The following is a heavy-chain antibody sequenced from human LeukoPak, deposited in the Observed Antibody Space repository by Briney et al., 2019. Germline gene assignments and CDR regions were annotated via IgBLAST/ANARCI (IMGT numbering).Heavy chain of an antibody. Sequence: GGSLGLSCAASGFTFSSYEMNWVRQDPGKGQEWVSYISSSGSTIYYADSVKGRFTISRDNAKNSLYLQMNSLRAEDTAVYYCVRSDYGDYVRGWAFDIWGQGTMVTGSS. J-gene: IGHJ3*02. V-gene: IGHV3-48*03. CDR3: VRSDYGDYVRGWAFDI. CDR2: ISSSGSTI. CDR1: GFTFSSYE. D-gene: IGHD4-17*01.